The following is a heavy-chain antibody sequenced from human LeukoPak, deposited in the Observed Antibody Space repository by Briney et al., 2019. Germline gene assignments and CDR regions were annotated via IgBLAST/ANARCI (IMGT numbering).Heavy chain of an antibody. CDR3: ARHRGYCSSTSCYPYYFDY. V-gene: IGHV3-66*04. CDR2: IYSGGST. CDR1: GFTVSSNY. D-gene: IGHD2-2*01. J-gene: IGHJ4*02. Sequence: GGSLGLSCAASGFTVSSNYMSWVRQAPGKGLEWVSIIYSGGSTYYADSVKGRFTISRDNSKNTLYLQMNSLRAEDTAVYYCARHRGYCSSTSCYPYYFDYWGQGTLVTVSS.